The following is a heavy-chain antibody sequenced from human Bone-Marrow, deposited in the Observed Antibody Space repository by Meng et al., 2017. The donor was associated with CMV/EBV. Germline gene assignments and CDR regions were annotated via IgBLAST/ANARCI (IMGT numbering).Heavy chain of an antibody. CDR3: RAVNDIDAFDI. CDR2: IKQDGSEK. J-gene: IGHJ3*02. V-gene: IGHV3-7*01. CDR1: RFTFSSYW. D-gene: IGHD3-22*01. Sequence: GESLKISCAASRFTFSSYWMSWVRQAPGKGLEWVANIKQDGSEKYYVDSVKGRFTISRDNAKNSLYLQMSSLRAEDTAVYYCRAVNDIDAFDIWGQGTMVTVSS.